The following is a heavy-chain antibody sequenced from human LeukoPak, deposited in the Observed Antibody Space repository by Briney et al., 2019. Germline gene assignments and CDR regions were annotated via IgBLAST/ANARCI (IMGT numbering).Heavy chain of an antibody. CDR2: ISGSGRST. J-gene: IGHJ4*02. Sequence: GGSLRLSCAASGFTFSHYAMNWVRQAPGKGLESVSTISGSGRSTFYAGSVKGRFTISRDNSKNTLYLQMNSLRAEDTAVYYCAKDRAAMGDFDYWGQGTLVTVSS. CDR3: AKDRAAMGDFDY. CDR1: GFTFSHYA. D-gene: IGHD5-18*01. V-gene: IGHV3-23*01.